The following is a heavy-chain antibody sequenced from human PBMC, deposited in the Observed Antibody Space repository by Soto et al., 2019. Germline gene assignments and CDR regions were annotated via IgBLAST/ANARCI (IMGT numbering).Heavy chain of an antibody. D-gene: IGHD1-1*01. CDR1: GFTISGKKY. J-gene: IGHJ3*01. V-gene: IGHV3-53*01. CDR3: ATWHEREHAYDV. CDR2: LYDLDGS. Sequence: GGSVRLSCAAFGFTISGKKYVAWVRQAPGKGLEWVSALYDLDGSFYAASVKGRFTTSSDSSKTTVYLQMNDLRPDDTAVYYCATWHEREHAYDVWGQGTTVTVS.